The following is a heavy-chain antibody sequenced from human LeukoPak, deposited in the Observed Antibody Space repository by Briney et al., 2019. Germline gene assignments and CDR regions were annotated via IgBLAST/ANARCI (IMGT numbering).Heavy chain of an antibody. CDR3: AKKSEGYNYGYLDY. CDR2: ISGSGDDT. CDR1: GFTFSSYA. Sequence: GGSLRLSCAASGFTFSSYAMSWVRQAPGKGLEWVSAISGSGDDTYYADSVKGRFTISRDNSKNTLYLQMNSLRAEDTAVYYCAKKSEGYNYGYLDYWGQGTLVTVSS. J-gene: IGHJ4*02. V-gene: IGHV3-23*01. D-gene: IGHD5-18*01.